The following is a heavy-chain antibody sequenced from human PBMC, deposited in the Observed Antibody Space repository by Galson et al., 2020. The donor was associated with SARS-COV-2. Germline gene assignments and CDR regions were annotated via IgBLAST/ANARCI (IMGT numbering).Heavy chain of an antibody. Sequence: GGSLRLSCAASGFTFSSYGMHWVRQAPGKGLEWVAVIWYDGSNKYYADSVKGRFTISRDNSKNTLYLQMNSLRAEDTAVYYCAKFGGYHGGYYSYYYMDVWGRGTTVTVSS. CDR1: GFTFSSYG. CDR2: IWYDGSNK. CDR3: AKFGGYHGGYYSYYYMDV. J-gene: IGHJ6*03. V-gene: IGHV3-33*06. D-gene: IGHD5-18*01.